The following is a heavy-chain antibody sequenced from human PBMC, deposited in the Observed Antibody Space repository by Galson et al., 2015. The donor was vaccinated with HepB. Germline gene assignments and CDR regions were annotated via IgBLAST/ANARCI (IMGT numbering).Heavy chain of an antibody. D-gene: IGHD3-22*01. J-gene: IGHJ3*01. V-gene: IGHV3-23*01. CDR3: AKVNYYDSSGYYGDAFDV. Sequence: SLRLSCAASGFTFSSYAMSWVRQAPGKGLEWVSVISGSGGSIYHADSVKGRFITSRDDSKNTLHLQINRLRAEDTAVYYCAKVNYYDSSGYYGDAFDVWGQGTMVTVSS. CDR1: GFTFSSYA. CDR2: ISGSGGSI.